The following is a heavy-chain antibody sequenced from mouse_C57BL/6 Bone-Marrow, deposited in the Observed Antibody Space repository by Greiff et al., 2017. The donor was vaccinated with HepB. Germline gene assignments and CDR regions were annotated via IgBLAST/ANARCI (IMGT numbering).Heavy chain of an antibody. CDR1: GYAFSSSW. D-gene: IGHD2-12*01. CDR2: IYPGDGDT. Sequence: QVQLQQSGPELVKPGASVKISCKASGYAFSSSWMNWVKQRPGKGLEWIGRIYPGDGDTNYNGKFKGKATLTADKSSSTAYMQLSSLTSEDSAVYCCARWGDYKDYWGQGTTLTVSS. V-gene: IGHV1-82*01. CDR3: ARWGDYKDY. J-gene: IGHJ2*01.